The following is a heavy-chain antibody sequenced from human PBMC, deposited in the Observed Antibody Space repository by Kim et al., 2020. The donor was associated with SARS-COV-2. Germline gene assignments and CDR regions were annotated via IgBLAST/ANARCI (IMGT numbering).Heavy chain of an antibody. D-gene: IGHD2-15*01. J-gene: IGHJ4*02. Sequence: YADSVKGRFTISRDNSKNTLYLQMNSLRAEDTAVYYCAKVYGGHLGPFDYWGQGTLVTVSS. CDR3: AKVYGGHLGPFDY. V-gene: IGHV3-23*01.